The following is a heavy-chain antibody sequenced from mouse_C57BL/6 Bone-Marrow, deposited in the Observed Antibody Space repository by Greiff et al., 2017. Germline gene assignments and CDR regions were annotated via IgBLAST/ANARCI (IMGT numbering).Heavy chain of an antibody. CDR2: IDPSDSYT. CDR3: ARFDD. Sequence: QVQLQQPGAELVRPGTSVKLSCKASGYTFTSYWMHWVKQRPGQGLEWIGVIDPSDSYTNYNQKFKGKATLTVDTSSSTAYMQLSSLTSEDSASYYCARFDDWGQGTTLTVSS. J-gene: IGHJ2*01. V-gene: IGHV1-59*01. CDR1: GYTFTSYW.